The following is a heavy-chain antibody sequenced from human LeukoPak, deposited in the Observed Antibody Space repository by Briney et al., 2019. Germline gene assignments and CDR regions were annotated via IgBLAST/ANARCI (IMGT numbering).Heavy chain of an antibody. CDR3: ATTQSVLGYYFDY. CDR1: GFTFSSYS. V-gene: IGHV3-21*01. Sequence: GGSLRLSCAASGFTFSSYSMNWVRQAPGKRLEWVSSISSSSYIYYADSVKGRFTISRDNAKNSLYLQMNSLRAEDTAVYYCATTQSVLGYYFDYWGQGTLVTVSS. J-gene: IGHJ4*02. CDR2: ISSSSYI.